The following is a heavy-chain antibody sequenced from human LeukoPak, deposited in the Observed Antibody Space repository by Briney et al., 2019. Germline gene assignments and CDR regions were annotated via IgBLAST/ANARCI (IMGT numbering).Heavy chain of an antibody. CDR2: IIPIFGTA. D-gene: IGHD5-18*01. CDR1: GGTFSSYA. V-gene: IGHV1-69*05. J-gene: IGHJ6*03. Sequence: SVKVSCKASGGTFSSYAISWVRQAPGQGLEWMGRIIPIFGTANYAQKFQGRVTITTDESTSTAYMELSSLRSEDTAVYDCARGPLDTAMVTVSSYYYYYMDVWGKGTTVTVSS. CDR3: ARGPLDTAMVTVSSYYYYYMDV.